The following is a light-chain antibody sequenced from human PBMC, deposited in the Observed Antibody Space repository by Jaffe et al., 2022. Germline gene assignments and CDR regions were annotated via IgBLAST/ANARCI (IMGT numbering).Light chain of an antibody. CDR1: QSISAY. V-gene: IGKV1-39*01. J-gene: IGKJ3*01. CDR3: QQSYSVPLT. CDR2: ASS. Sequence: DIQMTQSPSSLSASVGDTVTITCRASQSISAYLNWYQQKPGKAPKLLIYASSSLQSGVPSRFSGSGIETYFTLTITSLQPEDFATYFCQQSYSVPLTFGPGTKVDI.